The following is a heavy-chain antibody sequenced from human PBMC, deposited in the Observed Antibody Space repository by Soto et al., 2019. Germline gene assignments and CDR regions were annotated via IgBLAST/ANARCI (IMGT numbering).Heavy chain of an antibody. V-gene: IGHV3-23*01. CDR1: GFTFSSYA. CDR3: AKQIGAYIVATILRSGDCGMDV. CDR2: ISGSGGST. D-gene: IGHD5-12*01. Sequence: GGSLRLSCAASGFTFSSYAMSWVRQAPGKGLEWVSAISGSGGSTYYADSVKGRFTISRDNSKNTLYLQMNGLRAEDTAVYYCAKQIGAYIVATILRSGDCGMDVWGQGTTVTVSS. J-gene: IGHJ6*02.